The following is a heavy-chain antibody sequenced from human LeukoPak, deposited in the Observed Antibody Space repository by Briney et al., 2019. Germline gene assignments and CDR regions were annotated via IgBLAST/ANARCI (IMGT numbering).Heavy chain of an antibody. CDR3: ARGGNRIEAAGFDY. CDR2: FYHSGSI. CDR1: GGSISSSNW. V-gene: IGHV4-4*02. J-gene: IGHJ4*02. D-gene: IGHD6-13*01. Sequence: SETLSLTCAVSGGSISSSNWWNWVRQPPGKGLEWIGEFYHSGSINYNPSLKSRVTISVEKSKNQFSLKLSSVTAADTAVYYCARGGNRIEAAGFDYWGQGTLVTVSS.